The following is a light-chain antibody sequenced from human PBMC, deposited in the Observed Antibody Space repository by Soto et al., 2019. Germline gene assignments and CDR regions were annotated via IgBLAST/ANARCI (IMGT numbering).Light chain of an antibody. Sequence: SALTHLASVSGSPGQPTTISCTGTSSDVGGYNYVSGYQQHPVKAPKLMIYEVSNRPSGVSNRFSGSKSGNTASLTISGLQAEDEADYYCSSYTSTSTRVFGSGTKVTV. CDR2: EVS. J-gene: IGLJ1*01. CDR1: SSDVGGYNY. CDR3: SSYTSTSTRV. V-gene: IGLV2-14*01.